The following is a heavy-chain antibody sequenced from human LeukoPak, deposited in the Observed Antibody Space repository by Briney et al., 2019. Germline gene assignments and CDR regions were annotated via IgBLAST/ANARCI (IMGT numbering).Heavy chain of an antibody. CDR1: GGSISSGGYY. Sequence: SETLSLTCTVSGGSISSGGYYWSWIRQHPGKGLEWIGYIYYSGSTYYNPSLKSRVTISVDTSKNQFSLKLSFVTAADTAVYYCAREASATTNWFDPWGQGTLVTVSS. CDR2: IYYSGST. J-gene: IGHJ5*02. V-gene: IGHV4-31*03. CDR3: AREASATTNWFDP. D-gene: IGHD1-7*01.